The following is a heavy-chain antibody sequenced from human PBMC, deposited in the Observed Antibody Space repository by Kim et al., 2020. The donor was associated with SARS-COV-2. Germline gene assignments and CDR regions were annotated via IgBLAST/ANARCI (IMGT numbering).Heavy chain of an antibody. D-gene: IGHD3-10*01. CDR3: ARRTTYGSGSYYNLRFDY. V-gene: IGHV4-39*01. J-gene: IGHJ4*02. CDR1: GGSISSSSYY. CDR2: IYYSGST. Sequence: SETLSLTCTVSGGSISSSSYYWGWIRQPPGKGLEWIGSIYYSGSTYYNPSLKSRVTISVDTSKNQFSLKLSSVTAADTAVYYCARRTTYGSGSYYNLRFDYWGQGTLVTVSS.